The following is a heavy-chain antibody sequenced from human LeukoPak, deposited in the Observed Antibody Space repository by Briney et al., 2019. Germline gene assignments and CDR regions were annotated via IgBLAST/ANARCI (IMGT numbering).Heavy chain of an antibody. CDR1: GGSISSGDYY. J-gene: IGHJ4*02. CDR2: IYYSGST. V-gene: IGHV4-30-4*01. D-gene: IGHD6-6*01. CDR3: ARALRSSSSPIDY. Sequence: SETLSLTCTVSGGSISSGDYYWRWIRQPPGTGLEWIGYIYYSGSTYYNPSLKSRVTISVDTSKNQFSLKLSSVTAADTAVYYCARALRSSSSPIDYWGQGTLVTVSS.